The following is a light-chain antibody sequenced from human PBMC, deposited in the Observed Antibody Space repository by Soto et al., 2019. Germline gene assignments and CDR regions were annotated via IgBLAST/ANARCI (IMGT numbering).Light chain of an antibody. Sequence: EIVMTQSPATLSVSPGERATLSGRASQSVSSNLAWYQQKPGQAPRLLIYGASTRATGIPARFSGSGSGTEFTLTINSLQSEDFAVYYCQQFYTWPVTFGGGTKVDI. CDR1: QSVSSN. CDR3: QQFYTWPVT. V-gene: IGKV3-15*01. CDR2: GAS. J-gene: IGKJ4*01.